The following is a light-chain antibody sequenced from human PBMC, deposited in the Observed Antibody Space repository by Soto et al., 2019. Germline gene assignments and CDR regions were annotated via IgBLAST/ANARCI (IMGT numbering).Light chain of an antibody. V-gene: IGKV1-5*03. CDR2: KAS. Sequence: DVQLTQSPSFLSASVGPSVTITGRASQSISSWLAWFQQKPGKAPKLLIYKASSLESGVPSRFSGSGSGTEFTLTISSLQPDDFATYYCQQYNSYSRTFGQGAKVDI. CDR3: QQYNSYSRT. J-gene: IGKJ1*01. CDR1: QSISSW.